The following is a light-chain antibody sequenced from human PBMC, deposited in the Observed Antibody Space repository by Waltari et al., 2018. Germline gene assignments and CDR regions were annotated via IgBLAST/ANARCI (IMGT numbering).Light chain of an antibody. CDR1: NSTLGSAI. V-gene: IGLV1-44*01. J-gene: IGLJ3*02. Sequence: QSVVTQPPSASGTPGQRVTLPCSGSNSTLGSAILNWYQQFPGTAPKLLIYANNQRPSGVPGRFSASRSGTSASLVISGLQSEDEADYYCATWDASLDTWVFGGGTKVTVL. CDR2: ANN. CDR3: ATWDASLDTWV.